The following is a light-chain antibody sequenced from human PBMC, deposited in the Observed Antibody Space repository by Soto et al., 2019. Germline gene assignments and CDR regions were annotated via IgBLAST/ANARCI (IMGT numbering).Light chain of an antibody. CDR3: SSFASSNTGV. V-gene: IGLV2-8*01. CDR2: EVT. Sequence: QSVLTQTPSASGSPGQSVTISCTGTSSDVGAYNYVSWYQQHAGKAPKLVIYEVTKRPSGVPDRFSGSKSANTASLTVSGLQAEDEADYYCSSFASSNTGVFGGGTKLTVL. J-gene: IGLJ3*02. CDR1: SSDVGAYNY.